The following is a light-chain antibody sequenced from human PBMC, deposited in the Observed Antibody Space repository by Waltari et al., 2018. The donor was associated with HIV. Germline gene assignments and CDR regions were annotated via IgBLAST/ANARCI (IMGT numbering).Light chain of an antibody. Sequence: QSVLTQPPSASGTPGQRVAISCSGSSSNIGNNFVYWYQHLPGTTPKLLIYRTNQRPSWVPDRFSGSKSGTSASLAISGLRSEDEADYYCTSWDDSLSGWMFGGGTTLTVL. V-gene: IGLV1-47*01. CDR2: RTN. J-gene: IGLJ3*02. CDR1: SSNIGNNF. CDR3: TSWDDSLSGWM.